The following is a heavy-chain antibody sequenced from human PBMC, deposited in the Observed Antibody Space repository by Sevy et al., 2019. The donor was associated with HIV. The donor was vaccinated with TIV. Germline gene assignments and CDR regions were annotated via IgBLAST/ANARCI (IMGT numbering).Heavy chain of an antibody. Sequence: GGSLRLSCAASGFTFSSYAMHWVRQAPGKGLEWVAVISYDGSNKYYADSVKGRFTISRDNSKNTVYLQLKELRAEDTALYYCVKEGRDDFNPYLDFWGQGILVTVSS. J-gene: IGHJ4*02. CDR1: GFTFSSYA. CDR3: VKEGRDDFNPYLDF. V-gene: IGHV3-30-3*01. CDR2: ISYDGSNK. D-gene: IGHD3-10*01.